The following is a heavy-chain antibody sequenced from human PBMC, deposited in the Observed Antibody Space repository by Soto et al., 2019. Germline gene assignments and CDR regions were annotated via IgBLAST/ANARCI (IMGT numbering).Heavy chain of an antibody. CDR2: IYPGDSDT. Sequence: GESLKISCKASGYSFSTYWIGWVRQMPGKGLEWMGIIYPGDSDTKYSPSFQGQVTISADKSISTTYLQWSSLKASDTAMYYCARRGNSRWFDPWGQGTLVTVSS. CDR1: GYSFSTYW. V-gene: IGHV5-51*01. D-gene: IGHD6-13*01. J-gene: IGHJ5*02. CDR3: ARRGNSRWFDP.